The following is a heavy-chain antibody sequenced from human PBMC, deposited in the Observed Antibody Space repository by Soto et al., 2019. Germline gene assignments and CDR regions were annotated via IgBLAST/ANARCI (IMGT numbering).Heavy chain of an antibody. CDR1: GLTFDDYA. D-gene: IGHD1-26*01. V-gene: IGHV3-9*01. J-gene: IGHJ4*02. CDR3: VSSRSYDRQFDY. CDR2: ISWNSERI. Sequence: QPVGSLRLSCAASGLTFDDYAMHWVRQAPGRGLEWVSGISWNSERIGYADSVEGRFTVSRDNAEKSLYLQMNSLRADDTAFYYCVSSRSYDRQFDYWGQGTLVTVSS.